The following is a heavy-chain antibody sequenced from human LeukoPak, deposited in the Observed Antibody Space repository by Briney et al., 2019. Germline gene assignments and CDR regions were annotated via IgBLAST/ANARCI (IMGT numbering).Heavy chain of an antibody. CDR2: INHSGST. D-gene: IGHD2/OR15-2a*01. CDR1: GGSFSGHY. V-gene: IGHV4-34*01. J-gene: IGHJ3*02. CDR3: AISTRGDAFDI. Sequence: SETLSPTCAVYGGSFSGHYWSWIRQPPGKGLEWIGEINHSGSTNYNPSLKSRVTISVDTSKNQFSLKLSSVTAADTAVYYCAISTRGDAFDIWGQGTMVTVSS.